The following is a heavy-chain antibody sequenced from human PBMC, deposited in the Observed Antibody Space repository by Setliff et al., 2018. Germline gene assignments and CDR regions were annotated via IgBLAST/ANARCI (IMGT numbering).Heavy chain of an antibody. V-gene: IGHV4-39*01. CDR1: GGSISSSDYY. J-gene: IGHJ6*03. Sequence: NPSETLSLTCNVSGGSISSSDYYWGWIRQPPGKGLEWIGSIYYSGTTYYNPSVRSRVTISVDTSKNQFSLKLSSVTAADTAVYFCARRPYQHYDSSGYSVNYYMDVWGKGTTVTVSS. CDR3: ARRPYQHYDSSGYSVNYYMDV. D-gene: IGHD3-22*01. CDR2: IYYSGTT.